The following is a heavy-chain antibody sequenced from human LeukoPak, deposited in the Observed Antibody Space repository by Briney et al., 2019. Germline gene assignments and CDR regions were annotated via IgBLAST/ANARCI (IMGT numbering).Heavy chain of an antibody. CDR3: ARVATYSSSPNWFDP. D-gene: IGHD6-6*01. V-gene: IGHV6-1*01. Sequence: SQTLSLTCAISGDSVSSNSAAWNWIRQSPSRGLEWLGRTYYRSKLYNDDAVSVKSRIPINPHTSKTQSSLQLNSVTPEDTAVYYCARVATYSSSPNWFDPWGQGTLVTVSS. CDR1: GDSVSSNSAA. J-gene: IGHJ5*02. CDR2: TYYRSKLYN.